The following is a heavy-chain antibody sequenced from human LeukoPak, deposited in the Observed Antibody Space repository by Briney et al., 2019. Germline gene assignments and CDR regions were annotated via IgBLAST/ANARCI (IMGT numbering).Heavy chain of an antibody. Sequence: AASVKVSCKASGYTFTSYDINWVRQATGQGLEWMGWMNPNSGNTGYAQKFQGRVTMTRNTSISTAYMELSSLRSEDTAVYYCATSFVSSSWYPAYYYYGMDVWGQGTTVTVSS. J-gene: IGHJ6*02. CDR1: GYTFTSYD. CDR3: ATSFVSSSWYPAYYYYGMDV. V-gene: IGHV1-8*01. D-gene: IGHD6-13*01. CDR2: MNPNSGNT.